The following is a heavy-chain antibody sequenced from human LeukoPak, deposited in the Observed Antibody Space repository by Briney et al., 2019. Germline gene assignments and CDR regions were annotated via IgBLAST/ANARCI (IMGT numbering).Heavy chain of an antibody. J-gene: IGHJ4*02. V-gene: IGHV3-30*18. CDR1: GFTFSSYG. CDR3: AKDACGGSCYTADD. Sequence: PGRSLRLSCAASGFTFSSYGMHWVRQAPGKGLEWVAVISYDGSKKYYADSVQGRFTISRDNSKNTLYLQMNSLRAEDTAVYYCAKDACGGSCYTADDWGQGTLVIVSS. D-gene: IGHD2-15*01. CDR2: ISYDGSKK.